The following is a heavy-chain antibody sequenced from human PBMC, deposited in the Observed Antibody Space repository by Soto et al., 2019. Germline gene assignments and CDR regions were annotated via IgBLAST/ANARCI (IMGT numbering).Heavy chain of an antibody. Sequence: GGSLRLSCAASGFTFSSYSMNWVRQAPGKGLEWVSSISSSSSYIYYADSVKGRFTISRDNAKNSLYLQMNSLKTEDTAVYYCTTVLDSSGYYQPWFWGQGTMVTVSS. J-gene: IGHJ3*01. D-gene: IGHD3-22*01. CDR1: GFTFSSYS. CDR3: TTVLDSSGYYQPWF. V-gene: IGHV3-21*03. CDR2: ISSSSSYI.